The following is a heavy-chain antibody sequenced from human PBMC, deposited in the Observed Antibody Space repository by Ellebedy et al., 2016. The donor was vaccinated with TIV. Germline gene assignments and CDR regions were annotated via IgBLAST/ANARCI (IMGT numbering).Heavy chain of an antibody. CDR2: ISSSSSYI. CDR1: GVTFSSYG. Sequence: PGGSLRLSCAASGVTFSSYGMNWVRQAPGKGLEWVSSISSSSSYIYYADSVKGRFTISRDNAKNSLYLQMNSLRAEDTAVYYCARELQLNYYYGMDVWGQGTTVTVSS. J-gene: IGHJ6*02. V-gene: IGHV3-21*01. CDR3: ARELQLNYYYGMDV. D-gene: IGHD5-24*01.